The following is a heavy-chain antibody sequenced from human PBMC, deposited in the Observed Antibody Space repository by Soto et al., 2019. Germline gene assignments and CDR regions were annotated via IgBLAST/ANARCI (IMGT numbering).Heavy chain of an antibody. Sequence: SETLSLTCTVSGGSISSGDYYWSWIRQPPGKGLEWIGYMYYSGSTYYNPSLKSRVTISVDTSKNQFSPKLSSVTAADTAVYYCARRYGKNAFDIWGQGTMVTVSS. CDR1: GGSISSGDYY. J-gene: IGHJ3*02. CDR2: MYYSGST. D-gene: IGHD5-18*01. V-gene: IGHV4-30-4*02. CDR3: ARRYGKNAFDI.